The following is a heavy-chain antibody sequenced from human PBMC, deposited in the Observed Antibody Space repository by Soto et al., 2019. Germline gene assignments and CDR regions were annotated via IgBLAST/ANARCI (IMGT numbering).Heavy chain of an antibody. CDR1: GYSFTSYW. V-gene: IGHV5-51*01. J-gene: IGHJ6*03. Sequence: PGESLKISCKGSGYSFTSYWIGWVRQMPGKGLEWMGIIYPGASDTRYSPSFQGQVTISADKSIRTAYLKLSSVPAADTAVYYCASQGLPYFDWSPTPLYYMDVWGKGTTVNVSS. CDR2: IYPGASDT. D-gene: IGHD3-9*01. CDR3: ASQGLPYFDWSPTPLYYMDV.